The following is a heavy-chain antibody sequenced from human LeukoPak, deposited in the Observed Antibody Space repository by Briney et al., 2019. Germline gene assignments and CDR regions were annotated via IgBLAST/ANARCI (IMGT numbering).Heavy chain of an antibody. CDR2: MNPNSGNT. V-gene: IGHV1-8*02. CDR3: ARGNPRFGELP. CDR1: GYTFTGYY. Sequence: DSVKVSCKASGYTFTGYYMHWVRQATGQGLEWMGWMNPNSGNTGYAQKFQGRVTMTRTTSISTAYMELSSLRSEDTAVYYCARGNPRFGELPWGQGTLVTVSS. J-gene: IGHJ4*02. D-gene: IGHD3-10*01.